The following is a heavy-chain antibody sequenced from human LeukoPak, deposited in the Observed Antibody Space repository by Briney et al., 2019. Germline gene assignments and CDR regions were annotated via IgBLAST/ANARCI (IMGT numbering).Heavy chain of an antibody. Sequence: PGGSLRLSCAASGFTVSSNYMSWVRQAPGKGLEWVSVIYSGGSTYYADSVKGRFTISRDNSKNTLYLQMNSLRAEDTAVYYCARDMGSSWYYFDYWGQGTLVTVSS. CDR1: GFTVSSNY. CDR3: ARDMGSSWYYFDY. V-gene: IGHV3-53*05. CDR2: IYSGGST. J-gene: IGHJ4*02. D-gene: IGHD6-13*01.